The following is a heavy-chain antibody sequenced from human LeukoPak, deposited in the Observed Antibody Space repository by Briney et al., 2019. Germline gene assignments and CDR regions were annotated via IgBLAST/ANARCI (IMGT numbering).Heavy chain of an antibody. CDR3: AKDIRRRWLQFAAFDI. D-gene: IGHD5-24*01. J-gene: IGHJ3*02. CDR1: GFTFDDYA. Sequence: GGSLRLSCAASGFTFDDYAMHWVRQAPGKGLEWVSGISWNSGSIGYADSVKGRFTISRDNAKNSLYLQMNSLRAEDTALYYCAKDIRRRWLQFAAFDIWGQGTMVTVSS. V-gene: IGHV3-9*01. CDR2: ISWNSGSI.